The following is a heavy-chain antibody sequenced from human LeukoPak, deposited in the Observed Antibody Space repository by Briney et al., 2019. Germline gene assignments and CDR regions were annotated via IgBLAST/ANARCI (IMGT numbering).Heavy chain of an antibody. J-gene: IGHJ4*02. CDR3: ARDRGSGLDY. V-gene: IGHV3-21*01. CDR2: ISGGSSFT. CDR1: GFTFDKYG. D-gene: IGHD3-10*01. Sequence: GGSLRLSCEVSGFTFDKYGMHWVRQAPGKGLEWVSYISGGSSFTYYVDSVKGRFTISRDNAKNSLYLQMNSLRAEDTAVYYCARDRGSGLDYWGQGTLVTVSS.